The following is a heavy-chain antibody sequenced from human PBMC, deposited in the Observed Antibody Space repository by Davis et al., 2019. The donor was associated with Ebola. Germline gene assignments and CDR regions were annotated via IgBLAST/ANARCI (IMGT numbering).Heavy chain of an antibody. Sequence: GGSLRLSCTASGFTFSSYWMSWVRQAPGKGLEWVANIRQDGTEKFYVDSVKGRFTISRDNAKKSVYLQMNSLRAEDTAVYYCARDTSGWYPLFTWFDPWGQGALVTVSS. CDR1: GFTFSSYW. CDR3: ARDTSGWYPLFTWFDP. CDR2: IRQDGTEK. D-gene: IGHD6-13*01. V-gene: IGHV3-7*03. J-gene: IGHJ5*02.